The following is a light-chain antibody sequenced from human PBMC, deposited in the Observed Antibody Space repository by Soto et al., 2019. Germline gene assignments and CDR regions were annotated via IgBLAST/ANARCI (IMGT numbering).Light chain of an antibody. CDR3: FSWTSSGTYV. CDR1: SSDIGGYKY. J-gene: IGLJ1*01. CDR2: DVT. V-gene: IGLV2-14*01. Sequence: QSVLTQPASVSDSPGQSITISCTGTSSDIGGYKYVYWDQQHPGKAPKLMIYDVTNRRSGVSKRFSVSKSGNTASLTISWLQVDDEADYYCFSWTSSGTYVFGNGTKVTVL.